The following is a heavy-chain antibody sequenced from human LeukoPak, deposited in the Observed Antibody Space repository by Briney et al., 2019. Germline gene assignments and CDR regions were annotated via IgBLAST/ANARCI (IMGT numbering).Heavy chain of an antibody. CDR3: ARVGQEPRSSPPFDY. Sequence: SETLSLTCAVYGGSFSGYYWSLIRQPPGKGLEWIGEINHSGSTNYNPSLESRVTISVDTSKNQFSLKLSSVTAADTAVYYCARVGQEPRSSPPFDYWGQGTLVTVSS. CDR2: INHSGST. V-gene: IGHV4-34*01. CDR1: GGSFSGYY. D-gene: IGHD1-26*01. J-gene: IGHJ4*02.